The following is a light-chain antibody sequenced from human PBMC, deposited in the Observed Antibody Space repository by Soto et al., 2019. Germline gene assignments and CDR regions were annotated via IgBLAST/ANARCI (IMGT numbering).Light chain of an antibody. V-gene: IGLV2-11*01. J-gene: IGLJ3*02. CDR1: SSDVGGYNY. CDR2: DVS. Sequence: QSALTQPRSVSGSPGQSVTISCTGTSSDVGGYNYVSWYQQHPGKAPQLMIYDVSERPSGVPDRFSGSKSGNTASLTISGLQADDEAAYYCCSNAGNYEVFGGGTQLTVL. CDR3: CSNAGNYEV.